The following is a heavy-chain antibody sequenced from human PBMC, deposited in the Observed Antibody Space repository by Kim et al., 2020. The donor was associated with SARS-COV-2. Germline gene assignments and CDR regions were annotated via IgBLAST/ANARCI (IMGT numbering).Heavy chain of an antibody. D-gene: IGHD6-13*01. CDR3: ARDHSSSWYFDY. V-gene: IGHV1-3*01. CDR2: INAGNGNT. J-gene: IGHJ4*02. CDR1: GYTFTSYA. Sequence: ASVTVSCKASGYTFTSYAMHWVRQAPGQRLEWMGWINAGNGNTKYSQKFQGRVTITRDTSTSTAYMELSSLRSEDTAVYYCARDHSSSWYFDYWGQGTLVTVSS.